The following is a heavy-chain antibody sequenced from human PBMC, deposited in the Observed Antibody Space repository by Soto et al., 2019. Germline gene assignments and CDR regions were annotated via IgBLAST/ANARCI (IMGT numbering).Heavy chain of an antibody. D-gene: IGHD1-7*01. J-gene: IGHJ4*02. CDR3: ASPGTWNYDHVDY. CDR2: INHSGST. CDR1: GGSFSGYY. Sequence: QVQLQQWGAGLLTPSETLSLTCAVYGGSFSGYYWSWIRQPPGKGLEWIGEINHSGSTNYNPSLKSRVTISVDTSSNQVSRKLSSVTAADTAVYYCASPGTWNYDHVDYWGQGTLVTVSS. V-gene: IGHV4-34*01.